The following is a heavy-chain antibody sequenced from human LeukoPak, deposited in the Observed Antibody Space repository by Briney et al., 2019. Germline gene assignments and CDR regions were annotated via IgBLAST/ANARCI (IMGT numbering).Heavy chain of an antibody. D-gene: IGHD3-10*01. CDR2: INHSGST. V-gene: IGHV4-34*01. CDR3: ARGRDLWFGEFGPFFDI. Sequence: ETLSLTCAVYGGSFSGYYWSWIRQPPGKGLEWIGEINHSGSTNYNPSLKSRVTISVDTSKNQFSLKLRSVTAADTAVYYCARGRDLWFGEFGPFFDIWGQGTTVTVSS. CDR1: GGSFSGYY. J-gene: IGHJ3*02.